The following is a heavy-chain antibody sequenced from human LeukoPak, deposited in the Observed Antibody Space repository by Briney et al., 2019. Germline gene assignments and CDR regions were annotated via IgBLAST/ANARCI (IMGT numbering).Heavy chain of an antibody. CDR1: GYTFTSYY. CDR2: INPSGGST. Sequence: ASVKVSCKASGYTFTSYYMHWVRQAPGQGLEWMGIINPSGGSTSYAQKFQGRVTMTRDTSTSTAYMELMSLRSDDTAVYYCARLGVAGDPSSAEYLQHWDQGTLVTVSS. V-gene: IGHV1-46*01. J-gene: IGHJ1*01. D-gene: IGHD6-19*01. CDR3: ARLGVAGDPSSAEYLQH.